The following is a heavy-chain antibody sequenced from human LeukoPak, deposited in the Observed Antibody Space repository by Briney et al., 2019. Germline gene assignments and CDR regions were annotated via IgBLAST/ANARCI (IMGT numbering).Heavy chain of an antibody. CDR1: GGSISGYY. Sequence: SETLSLTCTVSGGSISGYYWSWIRQPPGKGLEWIGYIFSSGSAAYNPSLRSRVTASIDTSKNQFSLRLSSVTAADTAVYYCAREAFYWFDPWGQGTLVTVSS. J-gene: IGHJ5*02. CDR3: AREAFYWFDP. V-gene: IGHV4-59*01. CDR2: IFSSGSA.